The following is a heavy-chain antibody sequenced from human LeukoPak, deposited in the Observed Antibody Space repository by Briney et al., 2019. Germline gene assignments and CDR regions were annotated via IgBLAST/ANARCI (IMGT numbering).Heavy chain of an antibody. J-gene: IGHJ4*02. D-gene: IGHD5-18*01. Sequence: SETLSLTCTVSGGSISSGGYYWSWIRQHPGKGLEWIGYIYYSGSTYYNPSLKSRVTISVDTSKNQFSLKLSSVTAADTAVYYCAKGSAAQLWLLFDSWGQGTLVTVSS. V-gene: IGHV4-31*03. CDR1: GGSISSGGYY. CDR2: IYYSGST. CDR3: AKGSAAQLWLLFDS.